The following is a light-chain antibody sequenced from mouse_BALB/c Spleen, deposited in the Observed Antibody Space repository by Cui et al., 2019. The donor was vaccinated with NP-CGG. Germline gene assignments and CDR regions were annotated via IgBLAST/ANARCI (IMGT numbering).Light chain of an antibody. CDR1: TGAVITSNY. CDR3: ALWYSNHWV. CDR2: GTN. Sequence: AVVTHQSSLTTSPGETVTLTCRSSTGAVITSNYANWVQEKPDHLFSGLIGGTNNRAPGVPARFSGSLIGDRAALTITGAQTEDEAIYFCALWYSNHWVFGGGTKLTVL. J-gene: IGLJ1*01. V-gene: IGLV1*01.